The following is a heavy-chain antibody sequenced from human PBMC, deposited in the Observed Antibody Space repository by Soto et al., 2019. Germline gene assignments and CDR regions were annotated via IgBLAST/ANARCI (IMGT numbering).Heavy chain of an antibody. CDR2: INQAGNKK. D-gene: IGHD2-8*02. Sequence: GESLKISCVTSGLTFSNYWLSWVRQAPGKGLEWVANINQAGNKKYYVDSVKGRSTISRDNAKNSLYLQMNSLKAEDTAVYYCARDRGSGRYWGQGTLVTVSS. V-gene: IGHV3-7*05. CDR1: GLTFSNYW. CDR3: ARDRGSGRY. J-gene: IGHJ4*02.